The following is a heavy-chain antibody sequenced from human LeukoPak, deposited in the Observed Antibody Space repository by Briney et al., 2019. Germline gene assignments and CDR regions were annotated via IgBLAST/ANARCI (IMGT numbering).Heavy chain of an antibody. CDR2: IYSGGST. CDR3: TGAGQWTDGFQDY. Sequence: PGGSLRLSCAASGFIFSTYYMSWVRQAPGKGLECVSIIYSGGSTYYADSVKGRFTISSDSSKDTLHLQVNSLRAEDTTVYYCTGAGQWTDGFQDYGGEGTLVTASS. CDR1: GFIFSTYY. V-gene: IGHV3-66*01. J-gene: IGHJ4*02. D-gene: IGHD6-19*01.